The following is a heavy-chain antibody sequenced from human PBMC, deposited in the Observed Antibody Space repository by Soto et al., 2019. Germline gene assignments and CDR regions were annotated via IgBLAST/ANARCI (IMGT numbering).Heavy chain of an antibody. CDR2: ISAYNGNT. J-gene: IGHJ4*02. CDR3: ARYGSGSYFGVSFDY. Sequence: QVQLVQSGAEVKKPGASVQVSCKASGYTFTSYGISWVRQAPGQVLEWMGWISAYNGNTNYAQKLQGRGTMTTDTPTSTSYMELRSLRYDATAVYYCARYGSGSYFGVSFDYWGQGTLVTVSS. CDR1: GYTFTSYG. D-gene: IGHD3-10*01. V-gene: IGHV1-18*01.